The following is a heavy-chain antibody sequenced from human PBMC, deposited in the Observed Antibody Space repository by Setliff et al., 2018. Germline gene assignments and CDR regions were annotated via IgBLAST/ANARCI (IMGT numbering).Heavy chain of an antibody. Sequence: SLRHLWTRSRFTFNPYWVHWVGQAPGKGLVWFSHIISDGSGTSYADSVKGRFTISRANSKNTLYLQMNGLRAEDTAIYYCAGYPPGPHLVYTNWGQGALVTVSS. V-gene: IGHV3-74*01. CDR3: AGYPPGPHLVYTN. CDR2: IISDGSGT. J-gene: IGHJ4*02. D-gene: IGHD3-16*01. CDR1: RFTFNPYW.